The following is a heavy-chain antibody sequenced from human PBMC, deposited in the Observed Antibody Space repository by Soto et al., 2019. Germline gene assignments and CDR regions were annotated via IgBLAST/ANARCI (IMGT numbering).Heavy chain of an antibody. CDR2: IYYLGST. CDR3: ARDGYDGSGSPYPAF. D-gene: IGHD3-10*01. CDR1: GASMSEYF. J-gene: IGHJ4*02. V-gene: IGHV4-59*01. Sequence: PSETLSLTCTVSGASMSEYFWSWIRQSPGKGLEWIGYIYYLGSTDYNPSLKSRVTISVDTSQRQFSLGLTSVTAPDTAVYYCARDGYDGSGSPYPAFWAPGTQVTVSS.